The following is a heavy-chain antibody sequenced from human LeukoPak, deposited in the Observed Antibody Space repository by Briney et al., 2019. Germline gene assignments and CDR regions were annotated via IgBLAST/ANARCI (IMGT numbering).Heavy chain of an antibody. CDR1: GGSISTYY. CDR2: IKTSGST. CDR3: ARDLYTSGIYWHFDL. Sequence: PSETLSLTCAVSGGSISTYYWSWIRQPAGKGLEWIGRIKTSGSTNYNPSLKSRVTMSVDTSKNQFSLKLNFVTAADTAVYYCARDLYTSGIYWHFDLWGRGTLVTVSS. J-gene: IGHJ2*01. V-gene: IGHV4-4*07. D-gene: IGHD6-19*01.